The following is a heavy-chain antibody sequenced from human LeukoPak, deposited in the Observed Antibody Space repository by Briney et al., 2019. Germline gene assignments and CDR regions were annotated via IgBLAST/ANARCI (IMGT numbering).Heavy chain of an antibody. J-gene: IGHJ4*02. CDR3: AKDTAMVTL. CDR1: GLTFSSHW. D-gene: IGHD5-18*01. V-gene: IGHV3-74*01. Sequence: GGSLRLSCAASGLTFSSHWMHWVRQAPGKGLVWVSRITNDGSSTTYADSVKGRFTISRDNSKNTLYLQMNSLRAEDTAVYYCAKDTAMVTLWGQGTLVTVSS. CDR2: ITNDGSST.